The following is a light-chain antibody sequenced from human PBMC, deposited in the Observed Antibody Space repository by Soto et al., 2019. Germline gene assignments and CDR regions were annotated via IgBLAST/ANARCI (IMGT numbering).Light chain of an antibody. CDR2: AAS. Sequence: DIQVTQSPSSVSASVGDRVTITCRASQGISSWLAWYQQKPGRTPKLLIYAASSLQSGVPSRFSGSESGTEFTLTISGLHAEDFATYYCQQYNNFPLTFGGGTKVDIK. CDR1: QGISSW. CDR3: QQYNNFPLT. V-gene: IGKV1-12*01. J-gene: IGKJ4*01.